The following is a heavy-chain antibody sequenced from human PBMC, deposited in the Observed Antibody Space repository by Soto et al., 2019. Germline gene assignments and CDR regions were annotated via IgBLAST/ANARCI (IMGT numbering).Heavy chain of an antibody. CDR3: ALGDYYDSSGPIAS. Sequence: PGGSLRLSCAASGFTFSSCGMHWVRQAPGKGLEWVALILYDGSNKYYADSVKGRFTISRDNSRNTLSLQMNSLRAEDTAVYYCALGDYYDSSGPIASWGQGTLVTVSS. CDR1: GFTFSSCG. CDR2: ILYDGSNK. J-gene: IGHJ4*02. D-gene: IGHD3-22*01. V-gene: IGHV3-30*03.